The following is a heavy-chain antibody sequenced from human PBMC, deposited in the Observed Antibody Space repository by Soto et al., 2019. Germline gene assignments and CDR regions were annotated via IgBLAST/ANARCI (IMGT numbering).Heavy chain of an antibody. CDR3: SKYRESSTIPAA. CDR1: GYTFSDTA. Sequence: EVQLVESGGGLVQPGGSLKLSCAASGYTFSDTALHWVRQASGKGLEWVARVAAKNENYVTTYAASVQGRFSLSRDDSKNSAYLLMNSLKTEDTAIYYCSKYRESSTIPAALGQGTLVTVSS. V-gene: IGHV3-73*02. D-gene: IGHD1-26*01. J-gene: IGHJ5*02. CDR2: VAAKNENYVT.